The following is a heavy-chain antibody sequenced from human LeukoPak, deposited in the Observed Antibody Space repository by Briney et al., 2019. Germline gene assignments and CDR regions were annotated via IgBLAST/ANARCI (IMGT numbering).Heavy chain of an antibody. CDR3: AKDSYRSGWRGNFDY. V-gene: IGHV3-30*02. J-gene: IGHJ4*02. D-gene: IGHD6-19*01. Sequence: GGSLRLSCAVSGFTFSTYGMNWVRQAPGKGLEWVAFIRYDGSDKYYTDSVKGRFTISRDNSKNTLYLQMNSLRAEDTAVYYCAKDSYRSGWRGNFDYWGQGTLVTVSS. CDR1: GFTFSTYG. CDR2: IRYDGSDK.